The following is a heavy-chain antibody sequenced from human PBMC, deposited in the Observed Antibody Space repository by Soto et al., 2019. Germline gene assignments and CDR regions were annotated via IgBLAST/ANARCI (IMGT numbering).Heavy chain of an antibody. CDR1: GFTFSSYA. D-gene: IGHD3-16*01. Sequence: LSLTCAASGFTFSSYAMSWVRQAPGKGLEWVSAISGSGGSTYYADSVKGRFTISRDNSKNTLYLQMNSLRAEDTAVYYCAKDLGTYDYIWGSFGYFDYWGQGTLVTVSS. V-gene: IGHV3-23*01. CDR2: ISGSGGST. CDR3: AKDLGTYDYIWGSFGYFDY. J-gene: IGHJ4*02.